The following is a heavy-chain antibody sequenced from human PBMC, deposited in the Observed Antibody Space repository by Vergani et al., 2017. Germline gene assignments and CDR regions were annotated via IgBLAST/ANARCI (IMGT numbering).Heavy chain of an antibody. CDR3: ARGVTTVTTLDI. J-gene: IGHJ3*02. Sequence: VQLVESGGGVVQPGRSLRLSCAASGFTFSDHYMDWVRQAPGKGLEWVGRTRNKANSYTTEYAASVKGRFTISRDDSKNSLYLQMNSLKTEDTAVYYCARGVTTVTTLDIWGQGTMVTVSS. CDR2: TRNKANSYTT. CDR1: GFTFSDHY. V-gene: IGHV3-72*01. D-gene: IGHD4-17*01.